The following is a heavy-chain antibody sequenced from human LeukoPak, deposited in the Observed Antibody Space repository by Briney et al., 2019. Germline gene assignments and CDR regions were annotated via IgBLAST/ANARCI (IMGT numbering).Heavy chain of an antibody. D-gene: IGHD6-13*01. CDR2: IKQDGSER. CDR1: GFTFSSYW. Sequence: GGSLRLSCAASGFTFSSYWMSWVRQAPGKGLEWVANIKQDGSERYYVDSVKGRFTISRDNAKNSLYLQMNSLRAEDTAVYYCARDQVAAATDYWGQGTLVTVSS. CDR3: ARDQVAAATDY. V-gene: IGHV3-7*01. J-gene: IGHJ4*02.